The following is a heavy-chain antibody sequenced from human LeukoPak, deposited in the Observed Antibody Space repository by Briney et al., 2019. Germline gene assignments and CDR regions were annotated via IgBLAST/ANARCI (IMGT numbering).Heavy chain of an antibody. CDR1: GFTFSSYV. J-gene: IGHJ6*02. CDR2: IWSDGSNK. CDR3: ARDHLVSSARHYGMDV. D-gene: IGHD6-19*01. V-gene: IGHV3-33*01. Sequence: GGSLRLSCAASGFTFSSYVMHWVRQAPGKGLEWVAVIWSDGSNKYYVDSVKGRFTISRDNSKNTLYLQMNSLRAEDTAVYYCARDHLVSSARHYGMDVWGQGTTVTVSS.